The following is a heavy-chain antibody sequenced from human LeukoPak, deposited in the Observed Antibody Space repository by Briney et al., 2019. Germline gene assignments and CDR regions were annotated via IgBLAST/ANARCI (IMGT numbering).Heavy chain of an antibody. CDR1: GFSLSTSGVG. CDR3: AHRHPPYSASWYNYYGMDV. V-gene: IGHV2-5*02. J-gene: IGHJ6*02. D-gene: IGHD3-16*01. CDR2: TFLDDDK. Sequence: SGPTLVNPTQTLTLTCTFSGFSLSTSGVGVGWIRHPPGKARERLAITFLDDDKRDSPSLKSRLTITKDTYKTQVVFTMNNMDPVDTATYYCAHRHPPYSASWYNYYGMDVWGQGTTVTVSS.